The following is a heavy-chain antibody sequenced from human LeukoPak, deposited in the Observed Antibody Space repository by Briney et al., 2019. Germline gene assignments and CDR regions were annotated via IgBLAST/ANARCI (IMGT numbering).Heavy chain of an antibody. CDR3: ARRTAMGCFDY. J-gene: IGHJ4*02. CDR2: INHSGST. V-gene: IGHV4-34*01. Sequence: LRLSCAASGFTFSSYGMHWVRQPPGKGLEWIGEINHSGSTNYNPSLKSRVTISVDTSKNQFSLKLSSVTAADTAVYYCARRTAMGCFDYWGQGTLVTVSS. CDR1: GFTFSSYG. D-gene: IGHD5-18*01.